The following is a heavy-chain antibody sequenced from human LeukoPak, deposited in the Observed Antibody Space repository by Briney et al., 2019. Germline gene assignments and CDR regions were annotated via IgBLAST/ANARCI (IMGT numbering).Heavy chain of an antibody. CDR1: GDSISTSNYY. D-gene: IGHD1-14*01. CDR2: IYYSGIT. CDR3: ARVAPALNWFDP. J-gene: IGHJ5*02. Sequence: PSETLSLTCTVSGDSISTSNYYWAWIRQPPGKGLEWIGSIYYSGITYYNASLKSRVTTSLDTSKNQFSLKLSSVTAADTAVYYCARVAPALNWFDPWGQGTLVTVSS. V-gene: IGHV4-39*07.